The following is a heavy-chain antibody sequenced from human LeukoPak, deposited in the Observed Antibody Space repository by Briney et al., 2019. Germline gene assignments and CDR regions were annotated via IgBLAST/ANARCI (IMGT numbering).Heavy chain of an antibody. CDR1: GGSISSGGYY. Sequence: SQTLSLTCTVSGGSISSGGYYWSWIRQHPGKGLEWIGYIYYSGSTYYNPSLKSRVTTSVDTSKNQFSLKLSSVTAADTAVYYCARTGAYYDSSGYYLPPNAFDIWGQGTMVTVSS. D-gene: IGHD3-22*01. CDR3: ARTGAYYDSSGYYLPPNAFDI. CDR2: IYYSGST. J-gene: IGHJ3*02. V-gene: IGHV4-31*03.